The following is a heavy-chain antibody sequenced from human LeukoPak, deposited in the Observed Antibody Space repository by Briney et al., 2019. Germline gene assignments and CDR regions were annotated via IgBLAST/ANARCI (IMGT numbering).Heavy chain of an antibody. V-gene: IGHV1-69*13. CDR3: ARDRGYSYGYGY. CDR1: GGTFSSYA. D-gene: IGHD5-18*01. Sequence: ASVKVSCKASGGTFSSYAISWVRQAPGQGLEWMGGIIPIFGTANYAQKFQGRVTITADESTSTAYMELSSLRSEDTAVYYCARDRGYSYGYGYWGQGTLVTVSS. J-gene: IGHJ4*02. CDR2: IIPIFGTA.